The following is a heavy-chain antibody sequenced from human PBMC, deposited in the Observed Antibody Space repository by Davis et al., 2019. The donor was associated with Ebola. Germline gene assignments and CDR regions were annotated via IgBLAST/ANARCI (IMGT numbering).Heavy chain of an antibody. CDR1: GGSISSYY. CDR2: IYYSGST. J-gene: IGHJ6*02. V-gene: IGHV4-59*12. CDR3: ARYCTSGSCNNNYYYAMDV. D-gene: IGHD2-2*02. Sequence: PSETLSLTCTVSGGSISSYYWSWIRQPPGKGLEWIGYIYYSGSTNYNPSLKSRVTMSVDTSKNQFSLKLSSLTAADTAVYYCARYCTSGSCNNNYYYAMDVWGQGTTVTVSS.